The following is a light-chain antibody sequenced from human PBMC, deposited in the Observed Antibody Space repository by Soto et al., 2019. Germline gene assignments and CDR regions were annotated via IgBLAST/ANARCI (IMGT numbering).Light chain of an antibody. J-gene: IGKJ2*01. CDR3: QHYNSYPYN. CDR2: KAS. CDR1: QSISSW. Sequence: DIQMTQSPSTLSASVGDRVTITCRASQSISSWLAWYQQKPGKAPKLLTYKASSLESGVPSRFSGSGSWTAFTLTISSLQPDGFETYYGQHYNSYPYNVGQGTKLEIK. V-gene: IGKV1-5*03.